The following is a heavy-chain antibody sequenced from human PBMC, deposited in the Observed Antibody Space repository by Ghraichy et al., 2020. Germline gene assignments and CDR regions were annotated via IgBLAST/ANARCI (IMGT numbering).Heavy chain of an antibody. D-gene: IGHD5-24*01. CDR2: INHSGST. CDR3: ARGGRWLQFRGMDV. J-gene: IGHJ6*02. Sequence: SETLSLTCAVYGGSFSGYYWSWIRQPPGKGLEWIGEINHSGSTNYNPSLKSRVTISVDPSKNQFSLKLSSVTAADTAVYYCARGGRWLQFRGMDVWGQGTTVTVS. CDR1: GGSFSGYY. V-gene: IGHV4-34*01.